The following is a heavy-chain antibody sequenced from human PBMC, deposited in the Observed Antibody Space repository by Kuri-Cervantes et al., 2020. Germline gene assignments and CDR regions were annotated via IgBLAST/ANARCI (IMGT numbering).Heavy chain of an antibody. J-gene: IGHJ4*02. CDR3: ARFGGATDY. CDR2: ISTTGTTM. D-gene: IGHD1-26*01. V-gene: IGHV3-11*01. CDR1: GFTFSDYY. Sequence: LSLTCAASGFTFSDYYMSWIRQAPGKGLEWVSYISTTGTTMYYADSVKGRFTISRDNAKNSLYLQMNSLRVEDTAVYYCARFGGATDYWGQGTLVTVS.